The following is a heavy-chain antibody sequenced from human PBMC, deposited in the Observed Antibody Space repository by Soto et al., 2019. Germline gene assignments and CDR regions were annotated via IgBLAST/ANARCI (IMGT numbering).Heavy chain of an antibody. Sequence: GGSLRLSCAVSGFTFSKYGFYWVRQAPGKGLEWVATISYDGSKKYYADSMKGRFAISRDNSNNTLDLQMISLRVEDTAVYYCAKLWGFEKGTFDIWGQGTMVTVSS. V-gene: IGHV3-30*18. J-gene: IGHJ3*02. CDR1: GFTFSKYG. CDR2: ISYDGSKK. CDR3: AKLWGFEKGTFDI. D-gene: IGHD3-16*01.